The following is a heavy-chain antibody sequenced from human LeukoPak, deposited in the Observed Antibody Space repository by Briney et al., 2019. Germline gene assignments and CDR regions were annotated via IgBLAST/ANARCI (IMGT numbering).Heavy chain of an antibody. CDR2: MNPHNGDT. CDR3: ARCEASPSRGWFYP. V-gene: IGHV1-2*02. D-gene: IGHD3-22*01. Sequence: GASVKVSCKASAYAFTGYYVHWVRQAPGQGLEWMGWMNPHNGDTNYAQKFQGRVTMTRDTSISTAYMELKSLTFDDTAVYYCARCEASPSRGWFYPWGQGTLVTVSS. CDR1: AYAFTGYY. J-gene: IGHJ5*02.